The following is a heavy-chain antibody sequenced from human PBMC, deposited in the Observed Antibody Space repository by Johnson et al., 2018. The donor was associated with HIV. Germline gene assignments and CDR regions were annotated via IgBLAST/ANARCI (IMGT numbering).Heavy chain of an antibody. Sequence: VQLVESGGGLVQPGGSLRLSCAASGFTFSSYWMSWVRQAPGKGLEWVANIKQDGSEKYYVDSVKGRFTISRDNAKNSLYLQMNSLRAEDTAVYYCAREGGSDIWAGGDAFDIWGQGTMVTVSS. CDR1: GFTFSSYW. CDR3: AREGGSDIWAGGDAFDI. V-gene: IGHV3-7*04. D-gene: IGHD3-9*01. J-gene: IGHJ3*02. CDR2: IKQDGSEK.